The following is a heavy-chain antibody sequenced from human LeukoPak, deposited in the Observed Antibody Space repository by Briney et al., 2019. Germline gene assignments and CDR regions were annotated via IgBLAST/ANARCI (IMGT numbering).Heavy chain of an antibody. CDR2: IYYSGST. D-gene: IGHD3-10*01. Sequence: SETLSLTCSVSGGSISSSTYWWAWIRQPPGKGLEWIGSIYYSGSTHYNPSLKSRVTISVDTSNNQFSLKLTSVTAADTAVYYCARQYGSVFWFFDNWGQGTLVTVSS. V-gene: IGHV4-39*01. CDR3: ARQYGSVFWFFDN. J-gene: IGHJ4*02. CDR1: GGSISSSTYW.